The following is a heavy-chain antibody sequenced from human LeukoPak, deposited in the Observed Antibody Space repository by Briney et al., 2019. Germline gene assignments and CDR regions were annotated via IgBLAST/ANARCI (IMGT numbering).Heavy chain of an antibody. CDR3: ARDLNMVREPAYYFDY. J-gene: IGHJ4*02. CDR1: GFTFSSYE. D-gene: IGHD3-10*01. Sequence: GGSLRLSCAASGFTFSSYEMNWVRQAPGKGLEWVSYISSSGSTIYYADSVKGRFTISRDNAKNSLYLQMNSLRAEDTAVYYCARDLNMVREPAYYFDYWGQGTLVTVSS. CDR2: ISSSGSTI. V-gene: IGHV3-48*03.